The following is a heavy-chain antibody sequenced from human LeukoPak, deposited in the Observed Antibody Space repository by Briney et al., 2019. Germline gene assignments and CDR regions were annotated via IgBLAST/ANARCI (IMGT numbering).Heavy chain of an antibody. Sequence: ASVKVSCKASGYTFIGYYMHCVRQAPGQRLEWMGWINPNSGGTNYAQKFQDRVTMTRDTSISTAYMELSRLRSDDTAMYFCARAYTGFEAFDYWGQGTLVTVSS. J-gene: IGHJ4*02. D-gene: IGHD5-12*01. CDR1: GYTFIGYY. CDR2: INPNSGGT. CDR3: ARAYTGFEAFDY. V-gene: IGHV1-2*02.